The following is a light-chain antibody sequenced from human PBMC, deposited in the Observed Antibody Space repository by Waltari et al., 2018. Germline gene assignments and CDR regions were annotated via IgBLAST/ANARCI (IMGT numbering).Light chain of an antibody. CDR3: SSYTDSFTVV. CDR1: RSDIGGHSS. J-gene: IGLJ3*02. CDR2: DVR. Sequence: QSALSPPASVSGSPGQSITITCTGTRSDIGGHSSVPWYQQHPGKAPKLMIYDVRNRPSGVSYRFSGSKSANTASLTISGLQAEDEADYYCSSYTDSFTVVFGGGTRLTVL. V-gene: IGLV2-14*03.